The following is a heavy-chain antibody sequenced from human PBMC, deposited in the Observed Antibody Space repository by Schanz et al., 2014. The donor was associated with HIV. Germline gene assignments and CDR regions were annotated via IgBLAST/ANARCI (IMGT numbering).Heavy chain of an antibody. V-gene: IGHV4-31*03. CDR2: IYYSGRT. J-gene: IGHJ1*01. Sequence: QVQLQESGPGLVKASETLSLTCTVSGGSIRSGGYYWSWIRQHPGKGLESIGYIYYSGRTFYNPSLESRVTMSIDTSKTQFSLSLGSVTAADTAIYFCARGSSGGDSAAEYFRHWGQGTLVTVSS. D-gene: IGHD2-21*02. CDR3: ARGSSGGDSAAEYFRH. CDR1: GGSIRSGGYY.